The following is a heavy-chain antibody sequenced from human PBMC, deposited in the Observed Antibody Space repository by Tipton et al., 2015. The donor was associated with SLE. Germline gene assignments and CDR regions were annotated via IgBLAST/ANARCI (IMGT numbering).Heavy chain of an antibody. Sequence: TLSLTCTVSGGSISSHYWSWIRQPPGKGLEWIGSIYYSGSTYYNPSLKSRVTISVDTSKNQFSLKLSSVTAADTAVYYCARLNMDSSSRGPFDYWGQGTLVTVSS. V-gene: IGHV4-39*01. D-gene: IGHD6-6*01. CDR3: ARLNMDSSSRGPFDY. CDR2: IYYSGST. CDR1: GGSISSHY. J-gene: IGHJ4*02.